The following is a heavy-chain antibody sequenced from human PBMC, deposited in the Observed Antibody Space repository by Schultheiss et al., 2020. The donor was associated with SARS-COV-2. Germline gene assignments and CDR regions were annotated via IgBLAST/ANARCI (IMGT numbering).Heavy chain of an antibody. CDR3: ARDRYYYYGMDV. V-gene: IGHV4-59*01. CDR2: IYHSGST. Sequence: SETLSLTCTVSGGSISSYYWGWIRQPPGKGLEWIGSIYHSGSTNYNPSLKSRVTISVDTSKNQFSLKLSSVTAADTAVYYCARDRYYYYGMDVWGQGTTVTVSS. CDR1: GGSISSYY. J-gene: IGHJ6*02.